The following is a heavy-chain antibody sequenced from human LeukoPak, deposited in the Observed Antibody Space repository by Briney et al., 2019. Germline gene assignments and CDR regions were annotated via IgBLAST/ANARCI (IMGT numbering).Heavy chain of an antibody. J-gene: IGHJ4*02. D-gene: IGHD3-22*01. V-gene: IGHV4-39*07. CDR2: IYYSGST. Sequence: PSETLSLTCTVSGGSISSYYWGWIRQPPGKGLEWIGSIYYSGSTYYNPSLKSRVTISVDTSKNQFSLKLSSVTAADTAVYYCAREPYYYDSSGYYFHDYWGQGTLVTVSS. CDR3: AREPYYYDSSGYYFHDY. CDR1: GGSISSYY.